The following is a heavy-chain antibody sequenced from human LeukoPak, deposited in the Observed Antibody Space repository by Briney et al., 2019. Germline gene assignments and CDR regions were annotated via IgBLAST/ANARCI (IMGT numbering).Heavy chain of an antibody. CDR1: GFTFSSYA. CDR3: EKGANWGSSGGDY. D-gene: IGHD7-27*01. CDR2: ISGSGGST. J-gene: IGHJ4*02. V-gene: IGHV3-23*01. Sequence: PAGGSLRLSCTASGFTFSSYAMSWVRHAPGEGLGWVLGISGSGGSTYYADSAKGRFTISRDNYKNTLYLQMNSLRAEDTAVYYCEKGANWGSSGGDYWGQGTLVTVSS.